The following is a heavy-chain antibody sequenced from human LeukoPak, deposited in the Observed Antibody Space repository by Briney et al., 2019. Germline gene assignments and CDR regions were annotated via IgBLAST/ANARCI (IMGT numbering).Heavy chain of an antibody. V-gene: IGHV3-7*03. CDR3: ATGGITMIVVVIADAFDI. CDR2: IKQDGSEK. J-gene: IGHJ3*02. Sequence: PGGSLRLSCAASGFTFSSYWMSWVRQAPGKGLEWVANIKQDGSEKYYVDSVKGRFTISRDNAKNSLYLQMNSLRAEDTAVYYCATGGITMIVVVIADAFDIWGQGTMVTVSS. CDR1: GFTFSSYW. D-gene: IGHD3-22*01.